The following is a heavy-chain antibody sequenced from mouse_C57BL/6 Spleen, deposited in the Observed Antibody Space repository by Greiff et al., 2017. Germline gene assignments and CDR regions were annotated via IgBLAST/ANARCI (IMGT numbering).Heavy chain of an antibody. V-gene: IGHV5-16*01. J-gene: IGHJ2*01. CDR2: INYDGSST. CDR3: ARDDSNFLFDY. Sequence: EVNVVESEGGLVQPGSSMKLSCTASGFTFSDYYMAWVRQVPEKGLEWVANINYDGSSTYYLDSLKSRFIISRDNAKNILYLQMSSLKSEDTATYYCARDDSNFLFDYWGQGTTLTVSS. CDR1: GFTFSDYY. D-gene: IGHD2-5*01.